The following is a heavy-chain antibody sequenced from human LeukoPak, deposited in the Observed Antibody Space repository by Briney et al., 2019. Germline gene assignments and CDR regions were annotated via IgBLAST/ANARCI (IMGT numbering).Heavy chain of an antibody. Sequence: ASVKVSCKASGYTFTSYDINWVRQATGQGLEWMGWMNPNSGNTGYAQKFQGRVTITRNTSISTAYMELSSLRSEDTAVYYCARVEVDRYFDWLSTGDAFDIWGQGTMVTVSS. J-gene: IGHJ3*02. CDR2: MNPNSGNT. D-gene: IGHD3-9*01. CDR3: ARVEVDRYFDWLSTGDAFDI. CDR1: GYTFTSYD. V-gene: IGHV1-8*03.